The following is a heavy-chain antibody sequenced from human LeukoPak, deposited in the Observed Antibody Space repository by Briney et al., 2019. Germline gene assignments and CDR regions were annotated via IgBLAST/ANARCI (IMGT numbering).Heavy chain of an antibody. CDR3: ARDFACGSTNCGGWFGP. Sequence: SETLSLTCTVSGGSISSYSWSWIRQPAGKGLEWIGRFYTSGSTNYNPSLKSRVTMSVDTSKNQSSLKLSSVTAADTAMYYCARDFACGSTNCGGWFGPWGQGTLVSVSS. V-gene: IGHV4-4*07. CDR1: GGSISSYS. CDR2: FYTSGST. J-gene: IGHJ5*02. D-gene: IGHD2-2*01.